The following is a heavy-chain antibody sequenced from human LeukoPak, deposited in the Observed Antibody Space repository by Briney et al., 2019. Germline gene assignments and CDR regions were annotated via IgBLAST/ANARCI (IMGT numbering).Heavy chain of an antibody. CDR3: ARDGGYSYTLYYYYMDV. CDR2: INPSGGST. V-gene: IGHV1-46*01. D-gene: IGHD5-18*01. J-gene: IGHJ6*03. Sequence: ASVKVSCKASGYTFTSYYMHWVRQAPGQGLEWMGIINPSGGSTSYAQKFQGRVTMTRDTSTSTVYMELSSLRSEDTAVYYCARDGGYSYTLYYYYMDVWGKGTTVTISS. CDR1: GYTFTSYY.